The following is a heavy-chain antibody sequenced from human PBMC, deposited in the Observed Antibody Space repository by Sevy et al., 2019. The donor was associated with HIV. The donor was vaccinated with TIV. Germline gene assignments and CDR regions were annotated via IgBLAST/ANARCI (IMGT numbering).Heavy chain of an antibody. CDR2: ISGSGGYT. J-gene: IGHJ5*02. D-gene: IGHD3-3*01. Sequence: GGSLRLSCAASGFTFSRYSMNWVRQAPGKGLEWVSTISGSGGYTYYADSVKGRFTISRDNSKNTVDLLIISLRAEDTAVYYCAKETASGYLPWGQGTLVTVSS. CDR3: AKETASGYLP. CDR1: GFTFSRYS. V-gene: IGHV3-23*01.